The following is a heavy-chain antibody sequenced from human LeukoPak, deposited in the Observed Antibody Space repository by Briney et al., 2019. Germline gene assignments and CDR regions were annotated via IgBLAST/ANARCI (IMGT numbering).Heavy chain of an antibody. V-gene: IGHV3-30*18. CDR1: GFTFSSYG. J-gene: IGHJ4*02. CDR3: AKAGRGYSYGWYYFDY. CDR2: ISYDGSNK. Sequence: GGSLRLSCAASGFTFSSYGMHWVRQAPGKGLEWVAVISYDGSNKYYADSVKGRSTISRDNSKNTLYLQMNSLRAEDTAVYYCAKAGRGYSYGWYYFDYWGQGTLVTVSS. D-gene: IGHD5-18*01.